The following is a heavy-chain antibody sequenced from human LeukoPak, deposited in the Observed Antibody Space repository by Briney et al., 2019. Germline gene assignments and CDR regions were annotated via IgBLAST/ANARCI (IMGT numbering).Heavy chain of an antibody. CDR1: GGSISSGDYY. CDR3: ARVAPLYYDFWSGYYTGITQYYFDY. V-gene: IGHV4-30-4*01. J-gene: IGHJ4*02. D-gene: IGHD3-3*01. CDR2: IYYSGST. Sequence: SQTLSLTCTVSGGSISSGDYYWSWIRQPPGKGLEGIGYIYYSGSTYYNPSLKSRVTISVDTSKNQFSLKLSSVTAADTAVYYCARVAPLYYDFWSGYYTGITQYYFDYWGQGTLVTVSS.